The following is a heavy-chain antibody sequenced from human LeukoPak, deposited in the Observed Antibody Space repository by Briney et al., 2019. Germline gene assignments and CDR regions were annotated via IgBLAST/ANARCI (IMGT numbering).Heavy chain of an antibody. CDR2: INPKSGGT. Sequence: ASVKVSCKASGYTFTGYHIHWVRQAPGQGLEWMGWINPKSGGTNYAQKFEGWVTMTRDTSMSTVYMELSRLKSDDTAVYYCARDSGWEVVLYASEIWGQGAMVTVSS. J-gene: IGHJ3*02. V-gene: IGHV1-2*04. CDR1: GYTFTGYH. CDR3: ARDSGWEVVLYASEI. D-gene: IGHD1-26*01.